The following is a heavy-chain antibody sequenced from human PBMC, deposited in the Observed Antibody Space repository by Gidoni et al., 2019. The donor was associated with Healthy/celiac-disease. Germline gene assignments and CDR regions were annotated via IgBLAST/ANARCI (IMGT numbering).Heavy chain of an antibody. CDR3: ARGTVTTEIDY. CDR2: INSDGSST. D-gene: IGHD4-17*01. CDR1: AFTFSSYW. Sequence: EVQLVESGGGLVQPGGSLRLSCAASAFTFSSYWMHWVRQAPGKGLLWVSRINSDGSSTSYADSVKGRFTISRDNAKNTLYLQMNSLRAEDTAVYYCARGTVTTEIDYWGQGTLVTVSS. V-gene: IGHV3-74*01. J-gene: IGHJ4*02.